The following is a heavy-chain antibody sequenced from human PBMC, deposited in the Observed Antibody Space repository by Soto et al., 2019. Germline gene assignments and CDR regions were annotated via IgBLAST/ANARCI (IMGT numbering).Heavy chain of an antibody. CDR3: ARDVSSSVGMDV. CDR1: GFTFSSYS. CDR2: ISSSSSYI. V-gene: IGHV3-21*04. D-gene: IGHD2-2*01. Sequence: PGGSLRLSCAASGFTFSSYSMNWVRQAPGKGLEWVSSISSSSSYIYYADTVKGRFTISRDNAKNSLYLQMNSLRSEDTAVYYCARDVSSSVGMDVWGQGTTVTVSS. J-gene: IGHJ6*02.